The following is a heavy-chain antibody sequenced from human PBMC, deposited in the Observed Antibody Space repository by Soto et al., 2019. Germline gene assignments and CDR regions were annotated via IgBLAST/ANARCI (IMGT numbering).Heavy chain of an antibody. CDR1: GGSISSGDYY. CDR3: ARGGAPIDY. CDR2: IYYSGST. D-gene: IGHD3-16*01. V-gene: IGHV4-31*03. Sequence: SETLSLTCTVSGGSISSGDYYWSWIRQHPGKGLEWIGYIYYSGSTYYNPSLKSRVIISVDTSKNQFSLNLNSVTAADTAVYYCARGGAPIDYWGQGPLVTVS. J-gene: IGHJ4*02.